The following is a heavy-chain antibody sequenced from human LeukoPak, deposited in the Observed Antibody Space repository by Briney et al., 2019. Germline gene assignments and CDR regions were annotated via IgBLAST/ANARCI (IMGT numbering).Heavy chain of an antibody. CDR3: AKWSAAMGRYYFDY. CDR1: GDSISSYY. Sequence: PSETLSLTCTVSGDSISSYYWSWIRQPPGKGLEWIGYIYYSGSTNYNPSLKSRVTISVDTSKNQFSLKLSSVTAADTAVYYCAKWSAAMGRYYFDYWGQGTLVTVSS. V-gene: IGHV4-59*08. J-gene: IGHJ4*02. D-gene: IGHD2-2*01. CDR2: IYYSGST.